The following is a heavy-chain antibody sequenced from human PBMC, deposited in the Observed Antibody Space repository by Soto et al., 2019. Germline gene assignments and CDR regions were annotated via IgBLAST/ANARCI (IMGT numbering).Heavy chain of an antibody. CDR3: ASTQCSGGSCYEPYYYYGMDV. CDR1: GGTFSSYA. Sequence: SVKVSCKASGGTFSSYAISWARQAPGQGLEWMGGIIPIFGTANYAQRFQGRVTITADESTSTAYMELSSLRSEDTAVYSCASTQCSGGSCYEPYYYYGMDVWGQGTTVTVSS. J-gene: IGHJ6*02. CDR2: IIPIFGTA. D-gene: IGHD2-15*01. V-gene: IGHV1-69*13.